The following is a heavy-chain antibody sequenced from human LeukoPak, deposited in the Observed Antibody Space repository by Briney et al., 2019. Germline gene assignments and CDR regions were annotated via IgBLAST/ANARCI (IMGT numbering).Heavy chain of an antibody. Sequence: PGGSLRLSCAASGFTLSSYSMNWVRRAPGKGLEWVSSISSSSSYIYYAGSVKGRFTISRDNAKNSLYLQMNSLRAEDTAVYYCARDQGVSQWNDVVGFDYWGQGTLVTVSS. CDR2: ISSSSSYI. D-gene: IGHD1-1*01. V-gene: IGHV3-21*01. J-gene: IGHJ4*02. CDR1: GFTLSSYS. CDR3: ARDQGVSQWNDVVGFDY.